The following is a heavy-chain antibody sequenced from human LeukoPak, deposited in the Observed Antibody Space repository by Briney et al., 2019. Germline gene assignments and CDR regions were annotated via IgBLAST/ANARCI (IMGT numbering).Heavy chain of an antibody. V-gene: IGHV5-51*01. CDR3: ASGYYYDSSGPEYFQH. CDR2: IYPGDSDT. Sequence: GESLKISCKGSGYSFTSYWIGWVRQMPGKGLEWMGIIYPGDSDTRYSPSLQGQVTISADKSISTAYLQWSSLKASDTAMYYCASGYYYDSSGPEYFQHWGQGTLVTVSS. CDR1: GYSFTSYW. J-gene: IGHJ1*01. D-gene: IGHD3-22*01.